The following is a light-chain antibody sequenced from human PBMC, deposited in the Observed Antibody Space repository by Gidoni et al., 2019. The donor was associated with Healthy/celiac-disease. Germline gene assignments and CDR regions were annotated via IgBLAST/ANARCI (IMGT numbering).Light chain of an antibody. J-gene: IGKJ2*01. Sequence: DIVLTQSQGTLSLSPGERATLACRASKSVSSSHLAWYQQKTGQAPRLLIYGASSRATGIPDRFSGSGSGTDFTLTISRLEPEDFAVYYCQQYGSSRYTFGQGTKLEIK. CDR3: QQYGSSRYT. CDR1: KSVSSSH. CDR2: GAS. V-gene: IGKV3-20*01.